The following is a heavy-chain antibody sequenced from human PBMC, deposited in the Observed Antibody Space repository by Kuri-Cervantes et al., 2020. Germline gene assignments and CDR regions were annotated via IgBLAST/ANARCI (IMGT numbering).Heavy chain of an antibody. CDR3: ARDIGEVAARPLNWFDP. CDR1: GFTFSDYY. J-gene: IGHJ5*02. CDR2: IYTSGST. D-gene: IGHD6-6*01. Sequence: ESLKISCRASGFTFSDYYMDWVRQAPGKGLEWIGRIYTSGSTNYNPSLKSRVTISVDKSKNQFSLKLSSVTAADTAVYYCARDIGEVAARPLNWFDPWGQGTLVTVSS. V-gene: IGHV4-4*07.